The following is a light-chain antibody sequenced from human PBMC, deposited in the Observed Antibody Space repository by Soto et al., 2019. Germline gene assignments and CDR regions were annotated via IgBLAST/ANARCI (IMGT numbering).Light chain of an antibody. Sequence: TVLTQSPGTLSLSPGERATLSCRASQTVSSSYLAWYQQKPGQAPRLLIYDASSRATGIPDRFSGSGSGKDFTLTISRLEPEDFAVYYCQQYGSSPTFGQGTKVELK. CDR2: DAS. V-gene: IGKV3-20*01. J-gene: IGKJ1*01. CDR1: QTVSSSY. CDR3: QQYGSSPT.